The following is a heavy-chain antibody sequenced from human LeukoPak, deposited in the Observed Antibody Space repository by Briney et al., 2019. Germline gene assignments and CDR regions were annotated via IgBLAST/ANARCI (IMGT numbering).Heavy chain of an antibody. CDR3: ARGDILPGGLDP. D-gene: IGHD1-26*01. CDR1: GFTFSCFG. Sequence: GGSLRLSCADSGFTFSCFGMHWVRQAQGKGLVWVSRIKSDGSRTSYADSVKGRFTISRDNAKNTLYLQMNSLRPEDTAVYYCARGDILPGGLDPWGQGTLVTVSS. J-gene: IGHJ5*02. V-gene: IGHV3-74*01. CDR2: IKSDGSRT.